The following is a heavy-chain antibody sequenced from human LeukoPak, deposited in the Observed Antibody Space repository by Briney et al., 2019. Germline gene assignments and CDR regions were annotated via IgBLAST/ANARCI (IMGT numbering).Heavy chain of an antibody. CDR2: IYYSGST. V-gene: IGHV4-39*02. D-gene: IGHD3-22*01. CDR3: ARETNPLPYYYDSSGYYYDAFDI. CDR1: GGSISSSSYY. J-gene: IGHJ3*02. Sequence: SETLSLTCTVSGGSISSSSYYWGWIRQPPGKGLEWIGSIYYSGSTYYNPSLKSRVTISVDTSKNQFSLKLSSVTAADTAVYYCARETNPLPYYYDSSGYYYDAFDIWGQGTMVTVSS.